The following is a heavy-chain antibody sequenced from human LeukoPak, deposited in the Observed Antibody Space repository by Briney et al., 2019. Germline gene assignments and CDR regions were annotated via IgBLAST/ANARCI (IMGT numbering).Heavy chain of an antibody. CDR2: INPNSGGT. J-gene: IGHJ4*02. Sequence: GASVKVSCKASGYTFTGYYMHWVRQAPGQGLEWVGWINPNSGGTNYAQKFQGRVTMTRDTSISTAYMELSRLRSDDTAVYYCARDVSPRVAATFRYWGQGTLVTVSS. V-gene: IGHV1-2*02. D-gene: IGHD2-15*01. CDR1: GYTFTGYY. CDR3: ARDVSPRVAATFRY.